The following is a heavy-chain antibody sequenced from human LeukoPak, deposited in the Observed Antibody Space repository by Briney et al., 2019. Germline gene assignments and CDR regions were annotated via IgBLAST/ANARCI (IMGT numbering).Heavy chain of an antibody. CDR2: LSGSGYST. CDR1: GFTFSSYG. Sequence: GSLRLSCAASGFTFSSYGMFWVRQAPGKGLDWVSSLSGSGYSTYYADSVNGRFTISRDNPKNMLYLQMNSLRAEDTAVYYCARGAPSYYDSSGYYYIGYWGQGTLVTVSS. V-gene: IGHV3-23*01. D-gene: IGHD3-22*01. CDR3: ARGAPSYYDSSGYYYIGY. J-gene: IGHJ4*02.